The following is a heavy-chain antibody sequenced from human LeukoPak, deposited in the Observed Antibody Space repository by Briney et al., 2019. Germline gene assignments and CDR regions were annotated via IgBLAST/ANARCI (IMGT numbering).Heavy chain of an antibody. CDR3: ARESGGNTPYYFDY. V-gene: IGHV3-7*01. D-gene: IGHD2-2*02. CDR1: GFTFSNYW. Sequence: GGSLRLSCSASGFTFSNYWMNWVRQAPGKGLEWVANIKGDGSEKYYVDSVKGRFTISRDNAKNSLYLQMNSLRTEDTAVYYCARESGGNTPYYFDYWGQGTLVTVSS. CDR2: IKGDGSEK. J-gene: IGHJ4*02.